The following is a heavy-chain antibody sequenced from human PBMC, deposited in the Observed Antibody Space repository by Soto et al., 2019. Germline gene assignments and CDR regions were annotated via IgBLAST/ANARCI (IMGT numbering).Heavy chain of an antibody. CDR3: ARGPTYYYDSSGYYLFDY. D-gene: IGHD3-22*01. Sequence: KTSETLSLTCTVSGGSISSYYWSWIRQPPGKGLEWIGYIYYSVTTNYNPSLKSRVTISVDTSKNQFSLKLSSVTAADTAVYYCARGPTYYYDSSGYYLFDYWGQGTLVTVSS. V-gene: IGHV4-59*01. J-gene: IGHJ4*02. CDR1: GGSISSYY. CDR2: IYYSVTT.